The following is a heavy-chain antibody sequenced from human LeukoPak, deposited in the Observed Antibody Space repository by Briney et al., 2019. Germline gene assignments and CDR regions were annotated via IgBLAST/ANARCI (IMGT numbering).Heavy chain of an antibody. CDR3: ARDRAVAGTNFDY. Sequence: SETLSLTCAVYGGSFSGYYWSWIRQPPGKGLEWIGEVNHGGSTNYNPSLKSRVTISVDTSKNQFSLKLSSVTAADTAVYYCARDRAVAGTNFDYWGQGTLVTVSS. V-gene: IGHV4-34*01. J-gene: IGHJ4*02. D-gene: IGHD6-19*01. CDR1: GGSFSGYY. CDR2: VNHGGST.